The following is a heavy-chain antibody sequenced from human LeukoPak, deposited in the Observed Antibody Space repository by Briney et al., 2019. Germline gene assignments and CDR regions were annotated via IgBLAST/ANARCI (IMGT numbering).Heavy chain of an antibody. CDR2: IKQDGSEK. Sequence: PGGSLRLSCAASGFTFSSYWMSWVRQAPGKGLEWVANIKQDGSEKYYVDSVKGRFTISRDNAKNSLYLQMNSLRAEDTAVYYCAREGEFLPYDSSALDVWGKGTTVTISS. CDR1: GFTFSSYW. V-gene: IGHV3-7*01. D-gene: IGHD3-22*01. J-gene: IGHJ6*04. CDR3: AREGEFLPYDSSALDV.